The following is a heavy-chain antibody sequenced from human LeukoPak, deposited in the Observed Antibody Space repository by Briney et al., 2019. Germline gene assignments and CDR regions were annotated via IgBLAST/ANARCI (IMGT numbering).Heavy chain of an antibody. J-gene: IGHJ4*02. D-gene: IGHD6-19*01. CDR1: GYSFTSYW. CDR2: IYPGDSDT. V-gene: IGHV5-51*01. CDR3: ARTSIAVAGLYYFDY. Sequence: GESLKISCKGSGYSFTSYWIGWVRRMPGKGLEWMGIIYPGDSDTRYSPSFQGQVTISADKSISTAYLQWSSLKASDTAMYYCARTSIAVAGLYYFDYWGQGTLVTVSS.